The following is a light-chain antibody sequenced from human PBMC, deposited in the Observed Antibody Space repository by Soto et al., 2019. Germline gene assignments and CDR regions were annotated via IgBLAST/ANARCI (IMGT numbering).Light chain of an antibody. CDR3: QQYDGLPRT. J-gene: IGKJ1*01. Sequence: EVVLTQSPGTLSLSPGGRATLSCRASQSVSSNYLAWYQQKLGQAPRLLIFAASSRATGIPDRFSGSGSGTDFTLTISRLEPEYFAVYYQQQYDGLPRTFGQGTKVEI. CDR1: QSVSSNY. CDR2: AAS. V-gene: IGKV3-20*01.